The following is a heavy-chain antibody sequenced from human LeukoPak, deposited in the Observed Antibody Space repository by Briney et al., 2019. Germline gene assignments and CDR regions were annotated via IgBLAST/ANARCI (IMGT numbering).Heavy chain of an antibody. D-gene: IGHD2-2*01. CDR3: ASGGMDEYQLLHYFDY. J-gene: IGHJ4*02. V-gene: IGHV4-59*01. Sequence: SETLSLTCTVSGGSISSDYWRWIRQPPGKGLEWIGYIYYSGSTNYNPSLKSRVTISVDTSKNQYSLKLSSVTAADTAVYDCASGGMDEYQLLHYFDYWGQGTLVTVSS. CDR1: GGSISSDY. CDR2: IYYSGST.